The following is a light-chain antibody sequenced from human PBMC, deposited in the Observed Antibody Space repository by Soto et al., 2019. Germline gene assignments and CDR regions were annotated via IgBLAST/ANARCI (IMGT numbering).Light chain of an antibody. V-gene: IGKV4-1*01. CDR2: WAS. CDR3: QQYYSIPLT. CDR1: QSVLYSSNNKNH. Sequence: DIVMTQSPDSLAVSLGERATINCKSSQSVLYSSNNKNHLAWYQQKPGQPPKLLIYWASTRESGVPDRFSGSGSGTDFTLTISSLQAEDVAVYYCQQYYSIPLTFGGGTKV. J-gene: IGKJ4*01.